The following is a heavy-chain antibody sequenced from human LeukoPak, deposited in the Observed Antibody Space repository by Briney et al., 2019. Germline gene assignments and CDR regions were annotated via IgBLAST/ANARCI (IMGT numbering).Heavy chain of an antibody. V-gene: IGHV3-23*01. Sequence: GGSLRLSYAASGFTFSSYAMSWVRQAPGKGLEWVSAISGSGGSTYYADSVKGRFTISRDNSKNTLYLQMNSLRAEDTAVYYCAKTSRYSSSWTVDYWGQGTLVTVSS. J-gene: IGHJ4*02. D-gene: IGHD6-13*01. CDR1: GFTFSSYA. CDR2: ISGSGGST. CDR3: AKTSRYSSSWTVDY.